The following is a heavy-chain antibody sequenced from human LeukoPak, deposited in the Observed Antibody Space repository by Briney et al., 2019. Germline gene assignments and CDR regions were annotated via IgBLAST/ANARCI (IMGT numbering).Heavy chain of an antibody. J-gene: IGHJ4*02. CDR2: ISSSGSTI. CDR1: GFTFSSYE. Sequence: GGSLRLSCAASGFTFSSYEMNWVRQAPGKGLEWVSYISSSGSTIYYADSVKGRFTISRDNAKNSLYLQMNSLRAEDTVVYYCARVEADDYVWGSYHYWGQGTLVTVSS. CDR3: ARVEADDYVWGSYHY. D-gene: IGHD3-16*02. V-gene: IGHV3-48*03.